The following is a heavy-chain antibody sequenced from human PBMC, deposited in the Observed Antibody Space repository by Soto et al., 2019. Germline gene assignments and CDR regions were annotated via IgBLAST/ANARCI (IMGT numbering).Heavy chain of an antibody. CDR2: IIPIFGTA. Sequence: ASVKVSCKASGGTFSSYAISWVRQAPGQGLEWMGGIIPIFGTANYAQKFQGRVTITADESTSTAYMELSSLRSEDTAVYYCATDGVPYYYDSSGYYRFDYWGQGTLVTVSS. CDR1: GGTFSSYA. CDR3: ATDGVPYYYDSSGYYRFDY. J-gene: IGHJ4*02. V-gene: IGHV1-69*13. D-gene: IGHD3-22*01.